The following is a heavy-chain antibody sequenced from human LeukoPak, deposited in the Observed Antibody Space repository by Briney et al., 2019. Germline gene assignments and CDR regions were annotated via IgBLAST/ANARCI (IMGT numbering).Heavy chain of an antibody. CDR1: GGSMSPYH. J-gene: IGHJ4*02. CDR3: ASEVDSSGYYGYYFDY. V-gene: IGHV4-59*08. Sequence: SETLSLTCTVSGGSMSPYHWGWIRQPPGKGLEWTGYIYYSGSTNYNPSLNSRVTISVDTSKNQFSLRLSSVTAADTAIYYCASEVDSSGYYGYYFDYWGQGTLVTVSS. CDR2: IYYSGST. D-gene: IGHD3-22*01.